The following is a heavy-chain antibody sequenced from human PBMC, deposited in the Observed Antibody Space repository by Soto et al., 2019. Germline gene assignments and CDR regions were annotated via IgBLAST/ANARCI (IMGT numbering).Heavy chain of an antibody. CDR1: GASVSSGDYY. J-gene: IGHJ4*02. CDR3: SKAAVQTPYYFDF. CDR2: VYTSVIT. V-gene: IGHV4-61*08. Sequence: TSETLSLTCTISGASVSSGDYYWGWIRQPPGKGLEWIGYVYTSVITNYNPSLKSRVTISVDTSKDQFSLKLSSVTAADTAMYYFSKAAVQTPYYFDFWGQGTLVTVSS. D-gene: IGHD1-1*01.